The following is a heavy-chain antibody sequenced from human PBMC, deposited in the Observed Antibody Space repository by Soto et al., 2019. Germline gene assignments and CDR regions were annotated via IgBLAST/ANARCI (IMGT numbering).Heavy chain of an antibody. CDR1: GFTFSSYA. Sequence: EVQLLESGGGLVQPGGSLRLSCAASGFTFSSYAMSWVRQAPGKGLEWVSAISGSGGSTYYADSVKGRFTISRDNSKNTLYLQMNSLRAEDTDVYYCAKDKGEGYDFWSGYCVTWCQGTLVTVSS. J-gene: IGHJ5*02. CDR2: ISGSGGST. D-gene: IGHD3-3*01. CDR3: AKDKGEGYDFWSGYCVT. V-gene: IGHV3-23*01.